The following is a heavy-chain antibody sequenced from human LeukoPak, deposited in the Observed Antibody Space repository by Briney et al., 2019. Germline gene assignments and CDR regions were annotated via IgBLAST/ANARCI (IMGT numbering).Heavy chain of an antibody. D-gene: IGHD3-22*01. CDR2: IKQGESER. J-gene: IGHJ3*02. CDR3: ARGDNSAFDI. V-gene: IGHV3-7*04. Sequence: GGSLGLSCAASGFTFRSYRMNWVRQVPGKGLEWVASIKQGESERYYVDSVNGRFTISRDNAKNSLYLQMNSLRAEDTAVYYCARGDNSAFDIWGQGTMVTVSS. CDR1: GFTFRSYR.